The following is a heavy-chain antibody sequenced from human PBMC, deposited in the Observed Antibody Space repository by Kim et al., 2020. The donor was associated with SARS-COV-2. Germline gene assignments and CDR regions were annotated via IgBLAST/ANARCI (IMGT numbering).Heavy chain of an antibody. D-gene: IGHD3-10*01. CDR3: ARERGSPLLNWFDP. Sequence: SETLSLTCAVYGGSFSGYYWSWIRQPPGKGLEWIGEINHSGSTNYNPSLKSRVTISVDTSKNQFSLKLSSVTAADTAVYYCARERGSPLLNWFDPWGQGTLVTVSS. J-gene: IGHJ5*02. V-gene: IGHV4-34*01. CDR1: GGSFSGYY. CDR2: INHSGST.